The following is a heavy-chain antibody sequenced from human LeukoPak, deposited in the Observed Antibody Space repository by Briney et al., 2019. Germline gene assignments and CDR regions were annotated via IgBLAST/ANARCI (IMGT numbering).Heavy chain of an antibody. CDR3: ARDHSRFGEAKK. CDR2: IYHSGST. V-gene: IGHV4-38-2*02. D-gene: IGHD3-10*01. Sequence: SETLSLTCTVSGYSISSGYYWGWIRQPPGKGLEWIGSIYHSGSTYYNPSLKSRVTISVDTSKNQFSLKLSSVTAADTAVYYCARDHSRFGEAKKWGQGTPVTVSS. CDR1: GYSISSGYY. J-gene: IGHJ4*02.